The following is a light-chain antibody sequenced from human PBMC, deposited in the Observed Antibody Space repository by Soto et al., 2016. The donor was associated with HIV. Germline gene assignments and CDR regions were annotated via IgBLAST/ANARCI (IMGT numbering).Light chain of an antibody. CDR1: TLPKQY. V-gene: IGLV3-25*03. CDR3: QSIDSSNTYVI. J-gene: IGLJ2*01. CDR2: KDS. Sequence: SYELTQPPSVSVSPGQTARITCPGDTLPKQYVYWYQQRPGQAPVLMIYKDSERPSGTPERFSGSSSGTTVTLTISGVQAEDEADYYCQSIDSSNTYVIFGGGTKLTVL.